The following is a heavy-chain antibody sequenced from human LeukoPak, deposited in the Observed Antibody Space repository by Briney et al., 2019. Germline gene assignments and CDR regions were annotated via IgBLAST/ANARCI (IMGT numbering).Heavy chain of an antibody. CDR2: ISFDGSNK. V-gene: IGHV3-30*03. J-gene: IGHJ4*02. CDR1: GFTFSNYG. D-gene: IGHD2-2*01. CDR3: AREGYMEYQLLIDY. Sequence: GGSLRLSCAASGFTFSNYGMHWVRQAPGKGLEWVAVISFDGSNKYYADSVKGRFTISRDNSKSTLHLQMNSLRTEDTAVYYCAREGYMEYQLLIDYWGQGTLVTVSS.